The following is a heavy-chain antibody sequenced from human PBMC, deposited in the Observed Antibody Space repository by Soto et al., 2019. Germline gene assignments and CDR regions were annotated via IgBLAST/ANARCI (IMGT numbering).Heavy chain of an antibody. V-gene: IGHV4-61*01. CDR2: IYYSGST. CDR3: ARHYCSGGSCRSYFDY. Sequence: PSETLSLTCTVSGGSISSPNFYWSWIRQHPGKGLEWIGNIYYSGSTSYNPSLKSRVTISVDTSKNQFSLKLSSVTAADTAVYYCARHYCSGGSCRSYFDYWGQGTLVTVSS. CDR1: GGSISSPNFY. D-gene: IGHD2-15*01. J-gene: IGHJ4*02.